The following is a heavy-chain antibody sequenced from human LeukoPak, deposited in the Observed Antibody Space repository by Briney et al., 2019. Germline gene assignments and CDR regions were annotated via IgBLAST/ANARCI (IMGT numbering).Heavy chain of an antibody. J-gene: IGHJ4*02. CDR2: IYSGGST. CDR1: GFTVSSNY. D-gene: IGHD3-3*01. V-gene: IGHV3-66*01. CDR3: ARGVTIFGVVKD. Sequence: GGSLRLSCAASGFTVSSNYMSWVRQAPGKGLEWVSVIYSGGSTYYADSVRGRFTISRDNSKNTLYLQMNSLRAEDTAVYYCARGVTIFGVVKDWGQGTLVTVSS.